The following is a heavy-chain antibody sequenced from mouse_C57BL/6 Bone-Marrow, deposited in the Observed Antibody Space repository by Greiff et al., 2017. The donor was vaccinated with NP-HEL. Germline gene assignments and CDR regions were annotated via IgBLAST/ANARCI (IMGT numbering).Heavy chain of an antibody. CDR2: IDPEPGGT. V-gene: IGHV1-15*01. D-gene: IGHD4-1*01. Sequence: VQLQQSGAELVRPGASVTLSCKASGYTFTDYEMHWVKQTPVHGLEWIGAIDPEPGGTAYNQKFKGKAILTADKSSSTAYMELRSLTSEDSAVYYCTRYLGRRYFDYWGQGTTLTVSS. CDR1: GYTFTDYE. CDR3: TRYLGRRYFDY. J-gene: IGHJ2*01.